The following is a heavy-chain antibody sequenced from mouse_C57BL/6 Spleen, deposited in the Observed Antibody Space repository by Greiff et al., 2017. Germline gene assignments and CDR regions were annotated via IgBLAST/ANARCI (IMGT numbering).Heavy chain of an antibody. CDR3: AYITTVVATGAMDY. CDR2: IWGDGST. D-gene: IGHD1-1*01. J-gene: IGHJ4*01. Sequence: VQRVESGPGLVAPSQSLSITCTVSGFSLTSYGVSWVRQPPGKGLEWLGVIWGDGSTNYHSALISRLSISKDNSKSQVFLKLNSLQTDDTATYYCAYITTVVATGAMDYWGQGTSVTVSS. CDR1: GFSLTSYG. V-gene: IGHV2-3*01.